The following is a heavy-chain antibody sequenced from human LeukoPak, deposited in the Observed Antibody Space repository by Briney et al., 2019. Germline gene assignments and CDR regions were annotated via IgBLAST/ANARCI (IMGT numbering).Heavy chain of an antibody. CDR3: ARDRAWNYFDY. D-gene: IGHD3-3*01. CDR1: GFTFSSYG. V-gene: IGHV3-33*01. Sequence: GGSLRLSCAVSGFTFSSYGMHWVRQAPGKGLEWVAVIWYDGSNENYAHSVEGRFTISRDNSKNTLYLQMDSLRAEDTAVYYCARDRAWNYFDYWGQGTLVTVSS. CDR2: IWYDGSNE. J-gene: IGHJ4*02.